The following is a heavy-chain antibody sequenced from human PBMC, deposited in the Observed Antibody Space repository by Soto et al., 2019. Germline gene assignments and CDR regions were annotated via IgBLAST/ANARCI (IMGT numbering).Heavy chain of an antibody. Sequence: QLQLQESGPGLVKPSETLSLTCTVSGGSIRSSSYYWGWIRQPPGKGLEWIGSIYYSGSTYYNPSLKSRVTISVDTSKNQFSLNLSSVTAADTAVDYCARQGSRGVTHFDYWGQGTLVTVSS. CDR1: GGSIRSSSYY. CDR3: ARQGSRGVTHFDY. J-gene: IGHJ4*02. CDR2: IYYSGST. D-gene: IGHD2-21*02. V-gene: IGHV4-39*01.